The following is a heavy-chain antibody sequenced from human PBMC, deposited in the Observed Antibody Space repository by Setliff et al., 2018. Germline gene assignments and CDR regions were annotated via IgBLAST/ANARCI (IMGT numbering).Heavy chain of an antibody. CDR1: SGSFSGYY. CDR2: INHSGNT. J-gene: IGHJ4*02. D-gene: IGHD6-6*01. V-gene: IGHV4-34*01. Sequence: SETLSLTCAVYSGSFSGYYWSWIRQPPGKGLEWIGEINHSGNTNYNPSLKSRVTISIDTSKDQFSLKLISMSAADTAVYFCARGRNIAARLLDSWGQGALVTVSS. CDR3: ARGRNIAARLLDS.